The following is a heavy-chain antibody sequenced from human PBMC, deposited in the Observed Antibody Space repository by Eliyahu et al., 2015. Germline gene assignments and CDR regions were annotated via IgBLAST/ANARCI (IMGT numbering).Heavy chain of an antibody. Sequence: TVSGGSISGYYWTWIQQPAGKGVEWIGRIYSSGSTDYNPTDFKSSLKSRATMSVDMSKNQFSLKLRSVTAADTAVYYCARLGPDYGGDGVGGLVDYWGQGILVTVSS. CDR3: ARLGPDYGGDGVGGLVDY. D-gene: IGHD4-23*01. V-gene: IGHV4-4*07. J-gene: IGHJ4*02. CDR1: GGSISGYY. CDR2: IYSSGST.